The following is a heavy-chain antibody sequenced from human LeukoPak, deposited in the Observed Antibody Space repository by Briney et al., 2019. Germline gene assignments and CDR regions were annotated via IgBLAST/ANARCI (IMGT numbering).Heavy chain of an antibody. J-gene: IGHJ3*02. CDR2: IKQDGSEK. Sequence: GGSLRLSCAASGFTFSSYWMSWVRQAPGKGLEWVANIKQDGSEKYYVDSVKGRFTISRDNAKNSLYLQMNSLRAEDTAVYYCARDTEVGANVGAFNIWGQGTMVTVSS. CDR3: ARDTEVGANVGAFNI. CDR1: GFTFSSYW. V-gene: IGHV3-7*01. D-gene: IGHD1-26*01.